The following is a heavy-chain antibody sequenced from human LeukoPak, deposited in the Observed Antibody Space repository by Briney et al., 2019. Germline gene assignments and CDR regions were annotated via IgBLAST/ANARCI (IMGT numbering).Heavy chain of an antibody. V-gene: IGHV3-21*01. CDR2: ISGSSSYI. D-gene: IGHD3-9*01. J-gene: IGHJ3*02. Sequence: GGSLRLSCAASGFTFSSYSMNWVRQAPGKGLEWVSSISGSSSYIYYADSVKGRFTISRDNAKNSLYLQMNSLRAEDTAVYYCARDLVLRYFDWLLHDAFDIWGQGTMVTVSS. CDR3: ARDLVLRYFDWLLHDAFDI. CDR1: GFTFSSYS.